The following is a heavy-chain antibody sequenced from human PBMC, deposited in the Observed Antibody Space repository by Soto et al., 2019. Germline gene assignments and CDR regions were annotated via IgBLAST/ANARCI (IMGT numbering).Heavy chain of an antibody. J-gene: IGHJ4*02. CDR1: GYTFTSYA. CDR2: INAGNGNT. Sequence: VSVKVSCKASGYTFTSYAMHWVRQAPGQRLEWMGWINAGNGNTKYSQKFQGRVTITRDTSASTAYMELSSLRSEDTAVYYCARSIVVVTALDYWGQGTLVTGSS. CDR3: ARSIVVVTALDY. D-gene: IGHD2-21*02. V-gene: IGHV1-3*01.